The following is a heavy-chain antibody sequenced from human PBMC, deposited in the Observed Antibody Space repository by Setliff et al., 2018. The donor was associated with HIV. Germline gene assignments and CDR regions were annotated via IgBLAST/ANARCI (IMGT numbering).Heavy chain of an antibody. V-gene: IGHV3-11*04. CDR3: ARVFSPTGTLSPGFDY. Sequence: GGSLRLSCAASGFTFRDHYMSWIRLAPGRGLEWISYIDSGDTIFYADSVKGRFTVSRDNAKNSLYLQLNSLRAEDTAVYYCARVFSPTGTLSPGFDYWGQGTLVTVSS. J-gene: IGHJ4*02. D-gene: IGHD1-1*01. CDR2: IDSGDTI. CDR1: GFTFRDHY.